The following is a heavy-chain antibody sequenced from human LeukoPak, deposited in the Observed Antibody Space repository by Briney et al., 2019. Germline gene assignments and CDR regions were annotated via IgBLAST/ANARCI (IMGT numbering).Heavy chain of an antibody. Sequence: SVKVSCKASGGTFSSYAISWVRQAPGQGLEWMGGIIPIFGTANYAQKFKGRVTITTDESTSTAYMELSSLRSEDTAVYYCARGYYDSSGYTTFDYWGQGTLVTVSS. V-gene: IGHV1-69*05. D-gene: IGHD3-22*01. CDR2: IIPIFGTA. CDR3: ARGYYDSSGYTTFDY. J-gene: IGHJ4*02. CDR1: GGTFSSYA.